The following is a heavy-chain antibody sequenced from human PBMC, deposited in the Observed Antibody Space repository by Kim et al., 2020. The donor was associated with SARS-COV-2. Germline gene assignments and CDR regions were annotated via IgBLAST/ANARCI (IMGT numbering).Heavy chain of an antibody. V-gene: IGHV3-23*01. J-gene: IGHJ4*02. Sequence: GGSLRLSCAASGFTFSTYAMSWVRQAPGEGLEWVSSISGVGTTYYADSVKGRFTISRDNSKNTLYLQMNSLRAEDTAVYYCVKRSTSGSSYFDYWGPGIL. CDR1: GFTFSTYA. CDR2: ISGVGTT. D-gene: IGHD6-19*01. CDR3: VKRSTSGSSYFDY.